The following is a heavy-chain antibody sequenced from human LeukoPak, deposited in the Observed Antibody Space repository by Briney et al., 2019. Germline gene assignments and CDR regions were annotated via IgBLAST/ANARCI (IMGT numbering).Heavy chain of an antibody. V-gene: IGHV4-61*01. CDR3: VRQSGSYYVHTDY. J-gene: IGHJ4*02. CDR1: GGSVSSGSYY. Sequence: SETLSLTCTVSGGSVSSGSYYWSWIRQPPGKGLEWIGYIYYSGSPDYNPSLKSRVTISVDTSKNQFSLKLSSVTAADTAVYYCVRQSGSYYVHTDYWGQGTLVTVSS. CDR2: IYYSGSP. D-gene: IGHD1-26*01.